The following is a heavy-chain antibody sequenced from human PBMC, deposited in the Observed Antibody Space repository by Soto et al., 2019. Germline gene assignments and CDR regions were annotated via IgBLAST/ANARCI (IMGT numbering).Heavy chain of an antibody. CDR2: IYYSGST. D-gene: IGHD6-6*01. J-gene: IGHJ6*03. CDR3: ARGSSGAAHYYYYYYMDV. CDR1: GGSISSYY. V-gene: IGHV4-59*08. Sequence: SETLSLTCTVSGGSISSYYWSWIRQPPGKGLEWIGYIYYSGSTNYNPSLKSRVTISVDTSKNQFSLKLSSVTAADTAVYYCARGSSGAAHYYYYYYMDVWGKGTTVTVSS.